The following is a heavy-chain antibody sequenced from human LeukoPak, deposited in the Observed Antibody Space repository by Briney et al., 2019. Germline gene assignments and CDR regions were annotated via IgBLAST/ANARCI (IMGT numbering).Heavy chain of an antibody. CDR2: ISYDGSNK. D-gene: IGHD3-10*02. CDR1: GFTFSSYA. J-gene: IGHJ5*02. Sequence: GGSLRLSCAASGFTFSSYAMHWVRQAPGKGLEWVAVISYDGSNKYYADSVKGRFTISRDNSKNTLYLQMNSLRAEDTAVYYCARITMSRFDPWGQGTLVTVS. CDR3: ARITMSRFDP. V-gene: IGHV3-30*04.